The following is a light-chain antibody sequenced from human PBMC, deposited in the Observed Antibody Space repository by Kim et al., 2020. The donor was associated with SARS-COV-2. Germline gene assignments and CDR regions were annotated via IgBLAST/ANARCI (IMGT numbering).Light chain of an antibody. CDR1: QRVLLNSNNN. CDR2: WAS. J-gene: IGKJ1*01. Sequence: ERANINCKSSQRVLLNSNNNLAWDQQKPGQPPKLLIYWASTRESGVPDRFSGSGSGTDFTLTISSLQAEDVAVYYCQQYYSIPWTFGQGTKVDSK. CDR3: QQYYSIPWT. V-gene: IGKV4-1*01.